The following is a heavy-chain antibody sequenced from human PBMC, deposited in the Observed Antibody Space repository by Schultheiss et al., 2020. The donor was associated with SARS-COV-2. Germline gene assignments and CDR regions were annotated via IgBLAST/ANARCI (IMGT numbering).Heavy chain of an antibody. CDR2: IYHSGST. CDR3: ARTYQLLWGLATKNYYYYYMDV. J-gene: IGHJ6*03. D-gene: IGHD2-2*01. V-gene: IGHV4-4*02. Sequence: SETLSLTCAVSGGSISSSNWWSWVRQPPGKGLEWIGEIYHSGSTNYNPSLKSRVTISVDTSKNQFSLKLSSVTAADTAVYYCARTYQLLWGLATKNYYYYYMDVWGKGTTVTVSS. CDR1: GGSISSSNW.